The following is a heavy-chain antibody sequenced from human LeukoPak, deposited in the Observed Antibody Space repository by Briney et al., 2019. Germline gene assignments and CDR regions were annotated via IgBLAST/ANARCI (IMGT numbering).Heavy chain of an antibody. Sequence: KTGGSLRLSCAASGFTFSDYYMSWIRQAPGKGLEWVSYISSSGSTIYYTDSVKGRFTISRDNSKNTLYLQMDSLRAEDTAVYYCAKGPRSGPQYHFDYWGQGTLVTVSS. V-gene: IGHV3-11*01. CDR3: AKGPRSGPQYHFDY. CDR1: GFTFSDYY. D-gene: IGHD6-19*01. J-gene: IGHJ4*02. CDR2: ISSSGSTI.